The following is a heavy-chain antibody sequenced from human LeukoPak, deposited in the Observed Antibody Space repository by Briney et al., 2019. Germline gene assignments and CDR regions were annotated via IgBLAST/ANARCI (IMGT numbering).Heavy chain of an antibody. CDR2: IWYDGSNK. CDR1: GFTFSSYG. V-gene: IGHV3-33*01. Sequence: PGRSLRLSCAASGFTFSSYGMHWVRQAPGKGLEWVAVIWYDGSNKYYADSVKGRFTISRDNSKNTLYLQMNSLRAEDTAVYYCAREESGDPHFYYYYGMDVWGQGTTVTVSS. CDR3: AREESGDPHFYYYYGMDV. J-gene: IGHJ6*02. D-gene: IGHD2-21*01.